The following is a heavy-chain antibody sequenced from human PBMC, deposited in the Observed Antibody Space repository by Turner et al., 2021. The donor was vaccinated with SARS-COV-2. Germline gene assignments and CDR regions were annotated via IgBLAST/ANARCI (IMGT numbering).Heavy chain of an antibody. D-gene: IGHD6-6*01. CDR2: KSDDGSNK. Sequence: QVQLVESGGCVVHPGRSLRLSCAASGFTFSNYAMHWVRQAPGKGLGWVAVKSDDGSNKDYADSVKGRFTITRDNSKNTLYLQMNSLRAEDTAVYYCARDGYSSSSIGYNWFDPWGQGTLVTVSS. CDR1: GFTFSNYA. CDR3: ARDGYSSSSIGYNWFDP. J-gene: IGHJ5*02. V-gene: IGHV3-30-3*01.